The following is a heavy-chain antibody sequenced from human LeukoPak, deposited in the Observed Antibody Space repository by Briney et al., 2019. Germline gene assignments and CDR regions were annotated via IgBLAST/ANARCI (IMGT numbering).Heavy chain of an antibody. Sequence: GGSLRLSCAASGFTFSSYWMHWVRQAPGKGLVWVSRINTDGSSTSYADSVKGRFTISRDNAKNTLYLQMNSLRAEDTAVYYCARGDRVRGVIIDYWGQGTLVTVSS. J-gene: IGHJ4*02. CDR1: GFTFSSYW. CDR2: INTDGSST. V-gene: IGHV3-74*01. D-gene: IGHD3-10*01. CDR3: ARGDRVRGVIIDY.